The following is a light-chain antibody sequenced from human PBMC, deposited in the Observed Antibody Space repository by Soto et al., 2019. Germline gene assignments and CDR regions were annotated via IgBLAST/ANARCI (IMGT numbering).Light chain of an antibody. V-gene: IGKV3-20*01. Sequence: IVLTQSPGTLSLSPGERATLSCRASQSVSSTYLAWYQQKPGQAPRLLIYGASSRATGIPDRFSGSGSGTDVTLTISRLETEDFAVYYGQQYGSSRWTFGQGTKVDIK. CDR2: GAS. CDR3: QQYGSSRWT. CDR1: QSVSSTY. J-gene: IGKJ1*01.